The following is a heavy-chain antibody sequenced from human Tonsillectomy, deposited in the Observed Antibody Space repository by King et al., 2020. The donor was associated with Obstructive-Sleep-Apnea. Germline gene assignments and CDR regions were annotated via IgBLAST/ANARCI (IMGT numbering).Heavy chain of an antibody. Sequence: VQLVESGGGLVQPGGSLRLSCAASGFTFSSYAMSWVRQAPGKGLEWVSGISGSGGSTYYADSGKGRFTISRDNSKNTLYLQMNSLIAEDTAVYYCASFAQWLSAQVDYWGQGTLVTVSS. CDR3: ASFAQWLSAQVDY. V-gene: IGHV3-23*04. CDR2: ISGSGGST. J-gene: IGHJ4*02. CDR1: GFTFSSYA. D-gene: IGHD3-22*01.